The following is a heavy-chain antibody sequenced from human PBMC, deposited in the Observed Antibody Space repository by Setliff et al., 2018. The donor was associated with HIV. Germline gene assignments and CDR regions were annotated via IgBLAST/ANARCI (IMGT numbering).Heavy chain of an antibody. V-gene: IGHV7-4-1*02. CDR2: ISAGTGNP. CDR3: ARDRRVGSYDY. CDR1: GYTFSSYS. Sequence: ASVKVSCKASGYTFSSYSMNWVRQAPGQGLEWMGYISAGTGNPTYAQGFTGRFVFYWDTSVGTAYLQINSLEAEDTAVYYCARDRRVGSYDYWGQGALVTVSS. D-gene: IGHD1-26*01. J-gene: IGHJ4*02.